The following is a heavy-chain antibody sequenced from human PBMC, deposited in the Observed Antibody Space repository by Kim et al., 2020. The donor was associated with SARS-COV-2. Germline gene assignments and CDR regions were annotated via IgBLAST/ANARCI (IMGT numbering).Heavy chain of an antibody. Sequence: GESLKISCKGSGYSFTSYWIGWVRQMPGKGLEWMGIIYPGDSDTRYSPSFQGQVTISADKSISTAYLQWSSLKASDTAMYYCARFFYDFWSGYYAYDAFDIWGQGTMVTVSS. CDR2: IYPGDSDT. V-gene: IGHV5-51*01. J-gene: IGHJ3*02. D-gene: IGHD3-3*01. CDR3: ARFFYDFWSGYYAYDAFDI. CDR1: GYSFTSYW.